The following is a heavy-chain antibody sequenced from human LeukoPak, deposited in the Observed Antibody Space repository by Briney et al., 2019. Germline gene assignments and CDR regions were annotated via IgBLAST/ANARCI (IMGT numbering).Heavy chain of an antibody. J-gene: IGHJ4*02. CDR3: AKDWLGTTCQAGCLDY. CDR1: GGTFSSYA. Sequence: SVKVSCKASGGTFSSYAISWVRQAPGRGLEWMGGIIPIFGTANYAQKFQGRVTITADKSTSTAYMELSSLRSEDTAVYYCAKDWLGTTCQAGCLDYWGQGTLVTVSP. V-gene: IGHV1-69*06. D-gene: IGHD2-2*01. CDR2: IIPIFGTA.